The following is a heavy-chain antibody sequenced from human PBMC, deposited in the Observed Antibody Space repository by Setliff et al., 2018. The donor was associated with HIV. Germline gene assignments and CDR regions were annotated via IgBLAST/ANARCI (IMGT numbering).Heavy chain of an antibody. J-gene: IGHJ4*02. V-gene: IGHV3-30*02. D-gene: IGHD3-10*01. CDR2: IRSDGSNK. Sequence: GRSLRLSCATSGFTLSDHHMNCVRQAPGKGLGWVASIRSDGSNKYYADSVTGRFTISRDDSKNTLYLQMNSLRAEDTAVYYCAKDKGQKYADYWGQGTMVTVSS. CDR1: GFTLSDHH. CDR3: AKDKGQKYADY.